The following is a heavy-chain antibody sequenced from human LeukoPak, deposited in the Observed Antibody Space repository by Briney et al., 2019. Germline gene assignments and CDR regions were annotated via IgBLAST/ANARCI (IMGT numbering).Heavy chain of an antibody. V-gene: IGHV1-2*02. J-gene: IGHJ6*02. CDR3: ARATNFYYYYGMDV. D-gene: IGHD1-26*01. CDR1: VYTFTGYY. Sequence: ASVKVSCKASVYTFTGYYMHWVRQAPGQGLEWMGWINPNSGGTNCAQKFQGRVTMTRDTSISTAYMELSRLRSDDTAVYYCARATNFYYYYGMDVWGQGTTVTVSS. CDR2: INPNSGGT.